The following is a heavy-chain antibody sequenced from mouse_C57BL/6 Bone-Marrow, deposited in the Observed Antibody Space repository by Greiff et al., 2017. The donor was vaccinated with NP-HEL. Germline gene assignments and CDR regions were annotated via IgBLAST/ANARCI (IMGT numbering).Heavy chain of an antibody. J-gene: IGHJ4*01. D-gene: IGHD3-2*02. CDR2: ISYDGSN. CDR1: GYSITSGYY. Sequence: DVKLQESGPGLVKPSQSLSLTCSVTGYSITSGYYWNWIRQFPGNKLEWMGYISYDGSNNYNPSLKNRISITRDTSKNQFFLKLNSVTTEDTATYYCARALDSSGYLQAMDYWGQGTSVTVSS. V-gene: IGHV3-6*01. CDR3: ARALDSSGYLQAMDY.